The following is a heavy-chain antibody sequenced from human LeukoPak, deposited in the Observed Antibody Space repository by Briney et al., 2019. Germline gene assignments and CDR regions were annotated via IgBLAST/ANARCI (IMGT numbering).Heavy chain of an antibody. D-gene: IGHD2-21*02. CDR3: AGGDCGGDCYSEPPSIVDY. CDR2: INHSGST. Sequence: PSETLSLTCVVYGGSFSGYYWSWIRQPPGKGLEWIGEINHSGSTNYNPSLKSRVTISVDTSKNQFSLKLSSVTAADTAVYYCAGGDCGGDCYSEPPSIVDYWGQGTLVTVSS. J-gene: IGHJ4*02. V-gene: IGHV4-34*01. CDR1: GGSFSGYY.